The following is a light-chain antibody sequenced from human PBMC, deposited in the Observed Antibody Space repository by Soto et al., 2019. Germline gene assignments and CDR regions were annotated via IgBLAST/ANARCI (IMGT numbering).Light chain of an antibody. Sequence: SPATLSLSPWERATLSCRASQSVSSYLAWYQQKPGQAPRLLIYDASNRATGIPARFSGSGSGTDFTLTISSLEPEDFAVYYCQQRSNWPISFGQGTRLEIK. V-gene: IGKV3-11*01. CDR3: QQRSNWPIS. CDR2: DAS. J-gene: IGKJ5*01. CDR1: QSVSSY.